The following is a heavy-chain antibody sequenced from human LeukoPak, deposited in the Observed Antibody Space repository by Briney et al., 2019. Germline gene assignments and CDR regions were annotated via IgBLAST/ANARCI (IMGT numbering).Heavy chain of an antibody. CDR3: AKAVTGYYYYYGMDV. Sequence: GGSLRLSCAASGFTFSSYGMPWVRQAPGKGLEWVAVISYDGSNKYYADSVKGRFTISRDNSKNTLYLQMNSLRAEDTAVYYCAKAVTGYYYYYGMDVWGQGTTVTVSS. J-gene: IGHJ6*02. D-gene: IGHD4-4*01. V-gene: IGHV3-30*18. CDR2: ISYDGSNK. CDR1: GFTFSSYG.